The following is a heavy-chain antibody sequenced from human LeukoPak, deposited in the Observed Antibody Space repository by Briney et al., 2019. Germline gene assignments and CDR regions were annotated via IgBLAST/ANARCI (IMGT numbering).Heavy chain of an antibody. CDR1: GFTFSSYA. CDR3: ANRLAAAGTLLFAY. D-gene: IGHD6-13*01. CDR2: ISATGVST. Sequence: GGSLRLSCAASGFTFSSYAMGWVRQAPGKGLEWVSSISATGVSTYFAASVRGRFTISRDNSKNTQYLQMNSLRAEDTAVYYCANRLAAAGTLLFAYWGQGTLVTVSS. V-gene: IGHV3-23*01. J-gene: IGHJ4*02.